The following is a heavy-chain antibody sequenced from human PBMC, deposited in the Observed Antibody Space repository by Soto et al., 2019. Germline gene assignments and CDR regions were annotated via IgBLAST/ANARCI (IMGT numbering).Heavy chain of an antibody. J-gene: IGHJ4*02. CDR3: ARRYCSSTTCLVYY. CDR2: IFYSGIT. CDR1: GGSISGSTYY. D-gene: IGHD2-2*01. Sequence: QQQLQESGPGLVKPSETLSLTCTVSGGSISGSTYYWGWIRQPPGKGLEWIGSIFYSGITYYNPSLKSRVTISVDTSKNQFSLKLSSVTAADTAVYYCARRYCSSTTCLVYYWGQGTLVTVSS. V-gene: IGHV4-39*01.